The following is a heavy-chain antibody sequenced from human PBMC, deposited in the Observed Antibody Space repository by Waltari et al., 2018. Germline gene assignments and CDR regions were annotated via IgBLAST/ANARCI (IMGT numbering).Heavy chain of an antibody. CDR1: GFTFSRYW. V-gene: IGHV3-7*01. Sequence: EVQLVESGVGLVQPGGSLRLSCAASGFTFSRYWMSWVRQAPGKGLEWVANIKQNGSEKYYVDSVKGRFTISRDNAKNSLYLQMNSLRAEDTAVYYCARDRSSSFDYWGQGTLVTVSS. J-gene: IGHJ4*02. CDR2: IKQNGSEK. CDR3: ARDRSSSFDY. D-gene: IGHD3-3*01.